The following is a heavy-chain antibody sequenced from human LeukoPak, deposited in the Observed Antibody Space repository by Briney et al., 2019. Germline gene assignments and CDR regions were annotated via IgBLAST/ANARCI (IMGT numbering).Heavy chain of an antibody. CDR2: IYYSGST. J-gene: IGHJ4*02. D-gene: IGHD5-18*01. Sequence: SETLSLTCTVSGGSISSYYWSWIRQPPGKGLEWIGYIYYSGSTNYNPSLKSRVTTSVDTSKNQFSLKLSSVTAADTAVHYCARSLSGYSKFDYWGQGTLVTVSS. CDR1: GGSISSYY. CDR3: ARSLSGYSKFDY. V-gene: IGHV4-59*01.